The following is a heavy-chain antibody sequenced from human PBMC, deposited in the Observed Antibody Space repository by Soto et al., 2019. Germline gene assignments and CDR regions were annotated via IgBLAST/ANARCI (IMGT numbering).Heavy chain of an antibody. CDR3: ARVPSPFDYYYAMDV. Sequence: PSETLSLTCSVSGDSISSGNKYWSWIRQAPGKGLEWIGYIFSSGTTYYNPSLKSRLTMSLDTSQNQFSLRLNSVTDADTAVYYCARVPSPFDYYYAMDVWGQALTVTVSS. CDR2: IFSSGTT. CDR1: GDSISSGNKY. J-gene: IGHJ6*02. V-gene: IGHV4-30-4*01. D-gene: IGHD3-16*01.